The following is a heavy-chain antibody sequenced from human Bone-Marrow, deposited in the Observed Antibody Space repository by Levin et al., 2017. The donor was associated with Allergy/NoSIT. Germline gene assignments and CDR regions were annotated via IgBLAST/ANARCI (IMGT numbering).Heavy chain of an antibody. D-gene: IGHD2/OR15-2a*01. V-gene: IGHV1-18*01. CDR2: ISPYNGDS. Sequence: ASVKVSCKASGYTFSDHGVNWVRQAPGQGLGWVGWISPYNGDSNSAQKLQGRVTMTTDTSTNTAYLELRSLRSDDTAIYYCARDNSGFFDFFDYWGQGTLVTVSS. J-gene: IGHJ4*02. CDR3: ARDNSGFFDFFDY. CDR1: GYTFSDHG.